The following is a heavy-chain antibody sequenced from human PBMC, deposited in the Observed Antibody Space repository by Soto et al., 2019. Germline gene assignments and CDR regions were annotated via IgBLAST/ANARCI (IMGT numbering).Heavy chain of an antibody. Sequence: GGSLRLSCAASGFTFSDYYMSWIRQAPGKGLEWVSYISSSGSTIYYADSVKGRFTISRDNARNSLYLQMNSLRAEDTAVYYCARSHLYYDSSGYPDYWGQGTLVTVSS. CDR1: GFTFSDYY. D-gene: IGHD3-22*01. CDR3: ARSHLYYDSSGYPDY. V-gene: IGHV3-11*01. J-gene: IGHJ4*02. CDR2: ISSSGSTI.